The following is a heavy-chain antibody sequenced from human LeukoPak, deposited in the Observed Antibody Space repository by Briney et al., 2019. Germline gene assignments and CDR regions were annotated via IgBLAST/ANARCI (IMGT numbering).Heavy chain of an antibody. CDR3: ARDLGPHFFDY. D-gene: IGHD7-27*01. V-gene: IGHV3-21*01. CDR2: ISSSSSYI. CDR1: GFTFSSYS. J-gene: IGHJ4*02. Sequence: GGSLRLSCAASGFTFSSYSMNWVRQAPGKGLEWVSSISSSSSYIYYADSVKGRLTISRDNAKNSLYLQTNSLRAEDTAVYYCARDLGPHFFDYWGQGTLVTVSS.